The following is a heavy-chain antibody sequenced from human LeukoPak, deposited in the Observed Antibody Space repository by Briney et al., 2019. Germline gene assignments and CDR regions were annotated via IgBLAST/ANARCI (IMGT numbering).Heavy chain of an antibody. V-gene: IGHV1-8*02. CDR2: MNPNSGNT. CDR1: GYTFTSYG. D-gene: IGHD3-16*01. Sequence: GASVKASCKASGYTFTSYGINWVRQATGQGLEWMGWMNPNSGNTGYAQKFQGRVTMTRNTSISTAYMELSSLRSEDTAVYYCARGGGGFMITFGGSSYPDYWGQGTLVTVSS. CDR3: ARGGGGFMITFGGSSYPDY. J-gene: IGHJ4*02.